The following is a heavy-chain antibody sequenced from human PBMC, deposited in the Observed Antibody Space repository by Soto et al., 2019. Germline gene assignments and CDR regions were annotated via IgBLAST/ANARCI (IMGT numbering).Heavy chain of an antibody. Sequence: PGGSLRLSCTGSGLTFSNYEMHWVRQAPGKGLEWLSYISKSGSVIYYADSVKGRFTISRDNANNLLYLQMNSLRAEDTAVYFCASVTLRFSYGIDVWGQGTTVTVSS. V-gene: IGHV3-48*03. CDR2: ISKSGSVI. CDR3: ASVTLRFSYGIDV. D-gene: IGHD3-3*01. J-gene: IGHJ6*02. CDR1: GLTFSNYE.